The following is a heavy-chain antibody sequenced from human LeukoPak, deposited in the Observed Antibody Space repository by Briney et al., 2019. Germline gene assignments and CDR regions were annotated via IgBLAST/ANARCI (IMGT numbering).Heavy chain of an antibody. J-gene: IGHJ2*01. CDR3: ARRHDTAMVSDL. CDR2: ISYSGTT. Sequence: SETLSLTCKVSGDSISSSSFYWTWIRQPPGKGLEWIGYISYSGTTNYNPSLKSRVTISVDTSKKQVSLKLSSVTAADTAVYYCARRHDTAMVSDLWGRGTLVTVSS. CDR1: GDSISSSSFY. V-gene: IGHV4-61*01. D-gene: IGHD5-18*01.